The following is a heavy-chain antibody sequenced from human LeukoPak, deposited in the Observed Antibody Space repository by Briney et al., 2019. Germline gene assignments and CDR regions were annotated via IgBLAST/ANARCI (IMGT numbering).Heavy chain of an antibody. J-gene: IGHJ4*02. D-gene: IGHD3-22*01. CDR3: ARHTLSITMIVVDLYYFDY. CDR2: INHSGST. V-gene: IGHV4-34*01. Sequence: SETLSLTCDVYGGSFSGYYWSWIRQPPEKGLEWIGEINHSGSTNYNPSLKSRVTISVDTSKNQFSLKLSSVTAADTAVYYCARHTLSITMIVVDLYYFDYWGQGTLVTVSS. CDR1: GGSFSGYY.